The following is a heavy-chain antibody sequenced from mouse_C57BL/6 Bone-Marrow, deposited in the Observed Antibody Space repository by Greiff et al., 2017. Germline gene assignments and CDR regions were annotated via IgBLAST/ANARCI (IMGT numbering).Heavy chain of an antibody. D-gene: IGHD1-1*01. CDR2: ISSGSSTI. V-gene: IGHV5-17*01. CDR1: GFTFSDYG. J-gene: IGHJ2*01. Sequence: DVMLVESGGGLVKPGGSLKLSCAASGFTFSDYGMHWVRQAPEKGLEWVAYISSGSSTIYYADTVKGRFTISRDNAKNTLFLQMTSLRSEDTAMYYCARRFTTIFDYWGQGTTLTVSS. CDR3: ARRFTTIFDY.